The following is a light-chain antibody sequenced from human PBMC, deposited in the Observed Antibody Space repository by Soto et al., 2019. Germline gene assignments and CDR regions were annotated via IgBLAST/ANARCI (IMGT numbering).Light chain of an antibody. V-gene: IGLV1-40*01. CDR3: QSSHSRLSCSEV. CDR1: SSNIGAGYD. J-gene: IGLJ3*02. Sequence: QSVLTQPPSVSGAPGQGVTISCTGSSSNIGAGYDVHWYPQVPGTAPKLLIFGTSNRPSGVPDRFSGSKSGTSASLAITGLQAEDEADYYCQSSHSRLSCSEVCGGGTKVTFL. CDR2: GTS.